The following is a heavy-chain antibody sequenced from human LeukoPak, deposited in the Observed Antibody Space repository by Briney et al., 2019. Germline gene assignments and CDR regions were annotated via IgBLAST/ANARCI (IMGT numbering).Heavy chain of an antibody. J-gene: IGHJ4*02. CDR3: ARLITSGYGLYFDH. Sequence: SVKVSCKASGGTFSSYAISWVRQAPGQGLEWMGGIIPIFGTANYAQKFQGRVTITADEPTSTAYMELSSLRSEDTAVYYCARLITSGYGLYFDHWGQGTLVTVSS. CDR2: IIPIFGTA. CDR1: GGTFSSYA. D-gene: IGHD5-12*01. V-gene: IGHV1-69*13.